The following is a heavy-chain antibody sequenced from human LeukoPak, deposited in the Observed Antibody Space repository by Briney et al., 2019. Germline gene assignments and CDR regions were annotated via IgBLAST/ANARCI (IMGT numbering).Heavy chain of an antibody. D-gene: IGHD4-17*01. V-gene: IGHV1-46*01. CDR1: GYTLTSYY. J-gene: IGHJ4*02. CDR2: INPSGGST. Sequence: ASVKVSCKASGYTLTSYYMHWVRQAPGQGLEWMGIINPSGGSTRYAQKFQGRVTMTRDTSTSTVYMELSSLRSEDTAVYYCARNPVTTKYFDYWGQGTLVTVSS. CDR3: ARNPVTTKYFDY.